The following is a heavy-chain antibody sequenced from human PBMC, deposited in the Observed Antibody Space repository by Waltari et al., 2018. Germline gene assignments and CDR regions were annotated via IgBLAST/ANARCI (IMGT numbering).Heavy chain of an antibody. CDR2: FSGRVGNT. Sequence: EVQLLEPGGGLLQPGGSLRLSGAASAFTFSSYAMNWVRQGPGKGLRWVSTFSGRVGNTYYADSVKGRFTNSRANAKNTLYRQRNRLRAEDTAVYYCASDPGGTYYFEYWGQGTLVTVSS. J-gene: IGHJ4*02. V-gene: IGHV3-23*01. CDR1: AFTFSSYA. CDR3: ASDPGGTYYFEY. D-gene: IGHD1-26*01.